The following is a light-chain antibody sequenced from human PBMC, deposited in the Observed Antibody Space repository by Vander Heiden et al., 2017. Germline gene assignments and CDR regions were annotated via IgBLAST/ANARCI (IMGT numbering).Light chain of an antibody. CDR1: RSNIGAGCD. J-gene: IGLJ3*02. V-gene: IGLV1-40*01. CDR2: GKS. Sequence: QSVLTQPPSVSGAPGQSVTIACTGSRSNIGAGCDVHGYQQLPGAAPKLLIYGKSNRPSGVPDRFSDSKSDTSASLAITGLQAEDEADYYCQSYDRSLSAWVFGGGTKLTV. CDR3: QSYDRSLSAWV.